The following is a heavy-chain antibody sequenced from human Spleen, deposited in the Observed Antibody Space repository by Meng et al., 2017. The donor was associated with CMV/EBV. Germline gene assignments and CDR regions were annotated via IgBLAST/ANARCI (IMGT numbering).Heavy chain of an antibody. Sequence: CAVYGGSFSGYYWSWLRQSPTSGLEWIGEILHDGSTHDNPSLKSRVTISIDTSKNQFSLRLSSVTAADTAVYYCARGGYYFDSEGVDYWGRGTLVTVSS. CDR3: ARGGYYFDSEGVDY. V-gene: IGHV4-34*01. J-gene: IGHJ4*02. CDR1: GGSFSGYY. D-gene: IGHD3-22*01. CDR2: ILHDGST.